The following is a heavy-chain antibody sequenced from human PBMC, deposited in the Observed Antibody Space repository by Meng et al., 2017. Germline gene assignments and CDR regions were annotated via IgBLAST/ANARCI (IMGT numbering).Heavy chain of an antibody. CDR2: INHSGST. V-gene: IGHV4-34*01. CDR3: ARGKHSSSTLTFYNY. J-gene: IGHJ4*02. Sequence: VPLPQWGAGLLKPSETLSLTCAVYGGSFSGYYWSWIRQPPGKGLEWIGEINHSGSTNYNPSLKSRVTISVDTSKNQFSLKLSSVTAADTAVYYCARGKHSSSTLTFYNYWGQGTLVTVSS. D-gene: IGHD6-13*01. CDR1: GGSFSGYY.